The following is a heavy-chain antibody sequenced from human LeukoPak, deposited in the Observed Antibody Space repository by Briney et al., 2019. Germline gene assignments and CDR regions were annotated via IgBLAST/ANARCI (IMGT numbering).Heavy chain of an antibody. D-gene: IGHD4-17*01. J-gene: IGHJ3*02. V-gene: IGHV4-39*07. CDR2: IYHSGST. CDR1: GGSISSSSYY. Sequence: PSETLSLTCTVSGGSISSSSYYWGWIRQPPGKGLEWIGSIYHSGSTYYNPSLKSRVTISVDTSKNQFSLKLSSVTAADTAVYYCARIRSDYDAFDIWGQGTMVTVSS. CDR3: ARIRSDYDAFDI.